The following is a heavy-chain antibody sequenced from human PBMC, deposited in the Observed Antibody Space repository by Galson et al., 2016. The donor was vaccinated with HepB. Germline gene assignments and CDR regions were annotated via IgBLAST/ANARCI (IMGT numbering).Heavy chain of an antibody. D-gene: IGHD6-13*01. CDR3: ASWGYSSSRYSDY. CDR1: GGSISSGGYY. J-gene: IGHJ4*02. Sequence: TLSLTCTVSGGSISSGGYYWTWIRQHPGKGLEWIGYIYYSGSTDYNPSLRSRVTISADTSKNQFSLQLSSVTAADTAVYYCASWGYSSSRYSDYWGQGTLVTVSS. CDR2: IYYSGST. V-gene: IGHV4-31*03.